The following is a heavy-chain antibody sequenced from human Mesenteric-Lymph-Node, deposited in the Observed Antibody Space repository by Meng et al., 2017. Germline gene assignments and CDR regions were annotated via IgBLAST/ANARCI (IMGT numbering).Heavy chain of an antibody. CDR2: IFYSGNT. D-gene: IGHD3-10*01. CDR1: GGSIRSSSYY. Sequence: QLQLQESGPGLVKPSETLSLTGTVSGGSIRSSSYYWGWIRQPPGKGLEYIGSIFYSGNTYYNPSLKSRVTISIDTSENQFSLKLSSVTAADTAVYYCARRVFYGSANFDYWGQGTLVTVSS. J-gene: IGHJ4*02. V-gene: IGHV4-39*01. CDR3: ARRVFYGSANFDY.